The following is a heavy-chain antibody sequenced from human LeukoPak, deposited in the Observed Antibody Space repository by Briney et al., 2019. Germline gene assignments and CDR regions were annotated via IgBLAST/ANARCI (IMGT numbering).Heavy chain of an antibody. Sequence: GGSLRLSCAASGFTFSDYAMSWVRQAPGKGLEWVSAISGSGGSTYYADSVKGRFTISRDNSKNTLYLQMNSLRAEDTAVYYCAKDVPGYCSSTSCPQYFQHWGQGTLATVSS. CDR3: AKDVPGYCSSTSCPQYFQH. D-gene: IGHD2-2*01. CDR2: ISGSGGST. V-gene: IGHV3-23*01. CDR1: GFTFSDYA. J-gene: IGHJ1*01.